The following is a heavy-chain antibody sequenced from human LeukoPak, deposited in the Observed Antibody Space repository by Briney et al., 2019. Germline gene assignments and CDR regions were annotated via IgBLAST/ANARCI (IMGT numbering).Heavy chain of an antibody. D-gene: IGHD6-19*01. CDR1: GFTFSSYG. CDR3: ARKVAAPDY. Sequence: PGGTLRLSCAASGFTFSSYGMSWVRQAPEKGLQWVSAISGGGVSTYYADSVRGRFTISRDNSKNTLYLQMNSRRAEDTAVYYCARKVAAPDYWGQGTLVTVSS. V-gene: IGHV3-23*01. J-gene: IGHJ4*02. CDR2: ISGGGVST.